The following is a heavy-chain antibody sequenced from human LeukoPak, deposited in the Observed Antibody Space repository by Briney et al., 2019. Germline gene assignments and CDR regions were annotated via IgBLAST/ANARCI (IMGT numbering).Heavy chain of an antibody. CDR2: SNGGNGKT. CDR3: AISGAGFPYN. J-gene: IGHJ4*02. D-gene: IGHD3-10*01. Sequence: ASVKVSRKASVYTFTSYVIHWVRQPPGKRREWMGWSNGGNGKTKYSHKLQGRVNISRDTSATTAYMELSSLTSVDTAVYCCAISGAGFPYNWGEGTLVTVSS. CDR1: VYTFTSYV. V-gene: IGHV1-3*01.